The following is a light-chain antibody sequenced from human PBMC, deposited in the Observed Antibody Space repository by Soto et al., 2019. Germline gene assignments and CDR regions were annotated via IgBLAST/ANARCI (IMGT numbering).Light chain of an antibody. CDR1: SSDVGGYNY. Sequence: QSALTQPASVSGSPGQSITISCTGTSSDVGGYNYVSWYQQHPGKAPKLIINDVSKRPSGVPDRFAGSKSGNTASLTISGLQAEDEADYYCCSYAGSHSWVFGGGTKLTVL. V-gene: IGLV2-11*01. CDR2: DVS. CDR3: CSYAGSHSWV. J-gene: IGLJ3*02.